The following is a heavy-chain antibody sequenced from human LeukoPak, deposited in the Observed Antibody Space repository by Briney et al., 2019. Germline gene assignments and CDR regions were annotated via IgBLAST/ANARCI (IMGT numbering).Heavy chain of an antibody. CDR1: GFSFSSYW. J-gene: IGHJ6*01. V-gene: IGHV3-7*01. CDR2: TQQDGGEK. D-gene: IGHD4-17*01. CDR3: ARDATTVTANYYYGMDV. Sequence: GGSLPQPCAASGFSFSSYWMSWVRQAPGKGLEWVANTQQDGGEKYYVDSVKGRFTISRDNAKNSLYLQMNSLRAEDTAVYHCARDATTVTANYYYGMDVWGQGTTVTVSS.